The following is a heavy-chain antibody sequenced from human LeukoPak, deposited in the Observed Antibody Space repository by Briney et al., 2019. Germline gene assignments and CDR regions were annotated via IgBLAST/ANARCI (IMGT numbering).Heavy chain of an antibody. Sequence: GRSLRLSCAASGFTFEDYAMHWVRQAPGKGLEWVSGISWNSGSIGYADSVKGRFTISRDNAKNSLYLQMNSLRAEDTALYYCAKDSSGYYPEYWFDPWGQGTLVTVSS. CDR2: ISWNSGSI. J-gene: IGHJ5*02. CDR3: AKDSSGYYPEYWFDP. D-gene: IGHD3-22*01. CDR1: GFTFEDYA. V-gene: IGHV3-9*01.